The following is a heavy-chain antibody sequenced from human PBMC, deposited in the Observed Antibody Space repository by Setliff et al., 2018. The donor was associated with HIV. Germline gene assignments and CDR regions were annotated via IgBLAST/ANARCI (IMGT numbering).Heavy chain of an antibody. V-gene: IGHV1-3*01. Sequence: ASSEVSCKASGYTFTSYAMHWVRQAPGQRLEWMGWINAGNGNTKYSQKFQGRVTITRDTSASTAYMELSSLRSEDTAVYYCARVPRWYYYDSSGYPDYWGQGTLVTVSS. CDR2: INAGNGNT. CDR3: ARVPRWYYYDSSGYPDY. J-gene: IGHJ4*02. CDR1: GYTFTSYA. D-gene: IGHD3-22*01.